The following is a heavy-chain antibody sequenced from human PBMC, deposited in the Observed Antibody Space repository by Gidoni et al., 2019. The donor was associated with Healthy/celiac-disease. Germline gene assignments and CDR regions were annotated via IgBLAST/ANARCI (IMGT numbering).Heavy chain of an antibody. CDR2: ISAYNGNT. V-gene: IGHV1-18*01. CDR1: GYTFTSYG. D-gene: IGHD2-2*01. J-gene: IGHJ5*02. CDR3: AREYCSSTSCRATYLWGQDYNWFDP. Sequence: QVQLVQSGAEVKKPGASVKVSCKASGYTFTSYGISWVRQAPGQGLEWMGWISAYNGNTNYAQKLQGRVTMTTDTSTSTAYMELRSLRSDDTAVYYCAREYCSSTSCRATYLWGQDYNWFDPWGQGTLVTVSS.